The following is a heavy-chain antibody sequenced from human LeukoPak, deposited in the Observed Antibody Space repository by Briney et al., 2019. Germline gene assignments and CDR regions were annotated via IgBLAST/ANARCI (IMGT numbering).Heavy chain of an antibody. J-gene: IGHJ4*02. Sequence: TGGSLRLSCAASGFTFSSYAMSWVRQAPGKGLEWVSAISGSGGSTYYADSVKGRFTISRDNSKNTLYLQTDSLRAEDTAVYYCAKTHTYYYGSGSYYDPFDYWGQGTLVTVSS. CDR3: AKTHTYYYGSGSYYDPFDY. D-gene: IGHD3-10*01. CDR1: GFTFSSYA. V-gene: IGHV3-23*01. CDR2: ISGSGGST.